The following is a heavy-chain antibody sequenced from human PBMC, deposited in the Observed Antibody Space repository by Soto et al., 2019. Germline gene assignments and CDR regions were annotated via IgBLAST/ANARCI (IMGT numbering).Heavy chain of an antibody. CDR3: ARGRVVVAATSGPFFDY. J-gene: IGHJ4*02. CDR2: IGTAGDT. CDR1: GFTFSSYD. V-gene: IGHV3-13*01. Sequence: PGGSLRLSCAASGFTFSSYDMHWVRQATGKGLEWVSAIGTAGDTYYPGSVKGRFTISRENAKNSLYLQMNSLRAGDTAVYYCARGRVVVAATSGPFFDYWGQGTLVTVSS. D-gene: IGHD2-15*01.